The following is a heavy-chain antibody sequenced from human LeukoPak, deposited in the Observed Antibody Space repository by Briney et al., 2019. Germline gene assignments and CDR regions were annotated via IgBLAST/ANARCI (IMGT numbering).Heavy chain of an antibody. V-gene: IGHV1-3*01. CDR2: INAGNGNT. J-gene: IGHJ2*01. CDR1: GYTFTSYA. CDR3: VRLRAGYCSSTSCPYWYFDL. Sequence: ASVKVSCKASGYTFTSYAMHWVRQAPGQRLEWMGWINAGNGNTKYSQKFQGRVTITRDTSASTAYMELSSLRSEDTAVYYCVRLRAGYCSSTSCPYWYFDLWGRGTLVTVSS. D-gene: IGHD2-2*01.